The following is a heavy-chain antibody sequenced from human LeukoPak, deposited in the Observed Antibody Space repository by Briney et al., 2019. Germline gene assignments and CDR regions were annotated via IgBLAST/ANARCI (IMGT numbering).Heavy chain of an antibody. V-gene: IGHV1-24*01. D-gene: IGHD3-10*01. CDR1: GYTLTELS. Sequence: GASVKVSCKVSGYTLTELSMHWVRQAPGKGLEWMGGFDPEDGETIHAQKFQGRVTMTEDTSTDTAYMELSSLRSEDTAVYYCATPVPHYGSGSYLCYWGQGTLVTVSS. CDR3: ATPVPHYGSGSYLCY. CDR2: FDPEDGET. J-gene: IGHJ4*02.